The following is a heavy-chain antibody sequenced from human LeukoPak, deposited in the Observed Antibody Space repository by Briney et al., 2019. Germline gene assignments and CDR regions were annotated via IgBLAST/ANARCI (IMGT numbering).Heavy chain of an antibody. V-gene: IGHV4-59*01. D-gene: IGHD3-22*01. Sequence: PSETLSLTCTVSGGSISSYYWSWIRQPPGKGLEWIGYIYYSGSTNYNPPLKSRVTISVDTSKNQFSLKLSSVTAADTAVYYCARDTTLVAFDIWGQGTMVTVSS. CDR3: ARDTTLVAFDI. J-gene: IGHJ3*02. CDR1: GGSISSYY. CDR2: IYYSGST.